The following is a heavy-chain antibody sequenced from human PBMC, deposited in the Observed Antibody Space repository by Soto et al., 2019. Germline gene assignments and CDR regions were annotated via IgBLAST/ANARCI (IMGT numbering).Heavy chain of an antibody. CDR3: ARHTPAISISDH. J-gene: IGHJ4*02. CDR2: IYYSGST. V-gene: IGHV4-39*01. Sequence: SETLSLTCTVSGGSISSSSYYWGWIRQPPGKGLEWIGSIYYSGSTYYNPSLKSRVTISVDTSKNQFSLKLSSVTAADSAVYYCARHTPAISISDHWGQGTLVTVSS. CDR1: GGSISSSSYY. D-gene: IGHD2-15*01.